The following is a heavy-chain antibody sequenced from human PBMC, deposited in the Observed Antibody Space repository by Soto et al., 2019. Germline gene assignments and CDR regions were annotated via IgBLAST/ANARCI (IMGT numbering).Heavy chain of an antibody. CDR1: GFTFDDYT. Sequence: GGSLRLSCAASGFTFDDYTMHWVRQAPGKGLEWVSLISWDGGSTYYADSVKGRFTISRDNSKNSLYLQMNSLRTEDTALYYCAKDVDTAMGTVFYYYGMDVWGQGTTVTVSS. CDR3: AKDVDTAMGTVFYYYGMDV. J-gene: IGHJ6*02. CDR2: ISWDGGST. D-gene: IGHD5-18*01. V-gene: IGHV3-43*01.